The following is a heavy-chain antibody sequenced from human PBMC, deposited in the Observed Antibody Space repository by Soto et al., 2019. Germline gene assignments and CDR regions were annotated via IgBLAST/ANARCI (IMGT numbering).Heavy chain of an antibody. Sequence: SQTLSLTCAISGDSVSSNSATWNWIRQSPSRGLEWLGRTYYRSKWYNDYGVSVKSRITFNPDTSKNQISLQLKFATPEDTAVYYCARMSSSGWDFVVYGLDVWGQGTTVTVSS. V-gene: IGHV6-1*01. CDR2: TYYRSKWYN. CDR1: GDSVSSNSAT. D-gene: IGHD6-19*01. CDR3: ARMSSSGWDFVVYGLDV. J-gene: IGHJ6*02.